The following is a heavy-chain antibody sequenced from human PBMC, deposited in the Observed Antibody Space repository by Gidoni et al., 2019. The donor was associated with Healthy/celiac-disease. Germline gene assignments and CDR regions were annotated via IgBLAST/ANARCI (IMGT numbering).Heavy chain of an antibody. Sequence: QVQLVQSGAEVKKPGASVKVSCKASGYTFPSYAMHWVRQAPGQRREWMGWINAGNGNTKYSQKFQGRVTITRDTSASTAYMELSSLRSEDTAVYYCARDLVIDWFDPWGQGTLVTVSS. CDR1: GYTFPSYA. J-gene: IGHJ5*02. CDR2: INAGNGNT. CDR3: ARDLVIDWFDP. V-gene: IGHV1-3*01.